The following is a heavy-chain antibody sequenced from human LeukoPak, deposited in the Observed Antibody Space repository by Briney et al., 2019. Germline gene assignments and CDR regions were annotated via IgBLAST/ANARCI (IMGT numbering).Heavy chain of an antibody. Sequence: GGSLRLSCAVSGFTFSDYWMSWVRQAPGKGLEWVANIKQDGNEKHYVDSVKGRFTISRDNVKNSLYLQMNSLRAEDTAVYYCARHTTLGPWGQGALVTVSS. CDR3: ARHTTLGP. D-gene: IGHD1-14*01. CDR1: GFTFSDYW. V-gene: IGHV3-7*01. CDR2: IKQDGNEK. J-gene: IGHJ5*02.